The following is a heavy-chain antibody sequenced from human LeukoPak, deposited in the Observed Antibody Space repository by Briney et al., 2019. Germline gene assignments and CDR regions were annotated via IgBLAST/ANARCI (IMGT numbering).Heavy chain of an antibody. D-gene: IGHD3-10*01. CDR2: ISGSGDRT. CDR1: GFTFSSYA. V-gene: IGHV3-23*01. Sequence: GGSLRLSCAASGFTFSSYAMHWVRQAPGKGLEWVSAISGSGDRTYYADSVKGRFTISRDNSKNTLYLQMNSLRAEDTAVYYCAKAAYGSESYYDPFDYWGQGTLVTVSS. J-gene: IGHJ4*02. CDR3: AKAAYGSESYYDPFDY.